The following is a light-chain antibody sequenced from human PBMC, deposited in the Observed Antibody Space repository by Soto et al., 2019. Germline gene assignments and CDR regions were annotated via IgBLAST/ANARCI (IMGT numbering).Light chain of an antibody. V-gene: IGKV3-20*01. CDR1: QSVSTNY. CDR2: GAS. Sequence: EIVLTQSPGTLSLSPGERDTLSCRASQSVSTNYLAWYQRKPGQAPRLLIYGASSRATGIPDRFSGSGSGTDFTLTITMLEPEDFALYYCQQYGSSPPTFGQGTKVEIK. J-gene: IGKJ1*01. CDR3: QQYGSSPPT.